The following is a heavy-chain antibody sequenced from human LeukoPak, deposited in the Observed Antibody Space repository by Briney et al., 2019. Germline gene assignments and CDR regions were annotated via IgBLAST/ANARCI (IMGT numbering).Heavy chain of an antibody. CDR3: ARGRSSGPQFDP. J-gene: IGHJ5*02. D-gene: IGHD6-19*01. CDR2: MNPNSGNT. CDR1: GYTFTSYD. Sequence: GASVKVSCKASGYTFTSYDINRVRQATGQGLEWMGWMNPNSGNTGYAQKFQGRVTMTRNTSISTAYMELSSLRSEDTAVYYCARGRSSGPQFDPWGQGTLVTVSS. V-gene: IGHV1-8*01.